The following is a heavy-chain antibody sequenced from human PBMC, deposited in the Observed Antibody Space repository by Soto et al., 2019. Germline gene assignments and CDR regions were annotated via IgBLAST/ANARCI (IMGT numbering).Heavy chain of an antibody. CDR3: ARDKHGRRTFDY. Sequence: ASVKVSCKASGYTFTGYYMHWVRQAPGQGLEWMGWINPNSGGTNYAQKIQGWVTMTRDTSISTAYMELSRLRSDDTAVYYCARDKHGRRTFDYWGQGTLVTVSS. J-gene: IGHJ4*02. V-gene: IGHV1-2*04. D-gene: IGHD2-15*01. CDR2: INPNSGGT. CDR1: GYTFTGYY.